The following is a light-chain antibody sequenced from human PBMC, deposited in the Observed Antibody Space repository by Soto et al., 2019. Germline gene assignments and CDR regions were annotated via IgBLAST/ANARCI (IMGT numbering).Light chain of an antibody. CDR1: QSVSSY. J-gene: IGKJ3*01. CDR3: LQRSNWRFT. CDR2: DAS. Sequence: EIVLTQSPATLSLSPGERATLSCRASQSVSSYLAWYQQKPGQAPRLLIYDASNRATGIPARFSGSGSGTDFPLTIGSLEPEDFAVYYFLQRSNWRFTFGPGTKVDIK. V-gene: IGKV3-11*01.